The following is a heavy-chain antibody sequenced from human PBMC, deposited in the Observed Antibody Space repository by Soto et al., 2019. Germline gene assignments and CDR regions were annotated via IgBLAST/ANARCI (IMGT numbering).Heavy chain of an antibody. CDR3: ARDIGEAYDSSGYQAS. J-gene: IGHJ5*02. V-gene: IGHV3-11*05. CDR1: GFTFNTYN. CDR2: ISNSGSYT. D-gene: IGHD3-22*01. Sequence: GGSLRLSCAASGFTFNTYNMSWIRQAPGKGLEWVAFISNSGSYTNYAGSVRGRFTISRDNAKNSLYLQMNNLRAEDSAVYFCARDIGEAYDSSGYQASWGQGTLVTVSS.